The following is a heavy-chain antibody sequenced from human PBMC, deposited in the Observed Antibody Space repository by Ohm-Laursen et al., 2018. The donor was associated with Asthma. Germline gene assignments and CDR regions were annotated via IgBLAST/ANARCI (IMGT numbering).Heavy chain of an antibody. D-gene: IGHD3-10*01. CDR3: AVSIYAYGEGAY. CDR2: ISYHGYNE. CDR1: GFTFSSYA. J-gene: IGHJ4*02. Sequence: RSLRLSCAASGFTFSSYAMHWVRQAPGKGLEWVAVISYHGYNEYYLDSVKGRFTISRDNSKNTLYLQMNSLREEDTAVYYCAVSIYAYGEGAYWGQGTLVTVSS. V-gene: IGHV3-30*04.